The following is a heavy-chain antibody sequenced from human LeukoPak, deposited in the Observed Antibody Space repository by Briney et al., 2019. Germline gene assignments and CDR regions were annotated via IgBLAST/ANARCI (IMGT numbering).Heavy chain of an antibody. D-gene: IGHD3/OR15-3a*01. V-gene: IGHV4-39*01. J-gene: IGHJ2*01. CDR1: GGSIGTSTYS. Sequence: SETLSLSCSVSGGSIGTSTYSWAWIRQPPGKGLDWIGNVYYDGSTNFSPSLRSRVTMSVDSSTKQFSLWLNSVTAADTALYYCARCTYDLRTGPSNWYFDLWGRGTLVTVSS. CDR3: ARCTYDLRTGPSNWYFDL. CDR2: VYYDGST.